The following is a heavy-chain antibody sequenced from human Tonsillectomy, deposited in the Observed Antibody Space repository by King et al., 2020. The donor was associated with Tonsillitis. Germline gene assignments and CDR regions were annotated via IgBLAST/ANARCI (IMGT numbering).Heavy chain of an antibody. CDR1: GGSIRSHY. Sequence: VQLQESGPGLAKPSETLSLTRTVSGGSIRSHYWGWIRQPPGKGLEWIWYIYSSGSTNNNPPLKSRVTISVDTPKNHFSLKLSSVSAADTAVYYCARLLPEYSRSAGCFDYWGQGTLVTVSS. D-gene: IGHD6-6*01. CDR3: ARLLPEYSRSAGCFDY. J-gene: IGHJ4*02. CDR2: IYSSGST. V-gene: IGHV4-59*08.